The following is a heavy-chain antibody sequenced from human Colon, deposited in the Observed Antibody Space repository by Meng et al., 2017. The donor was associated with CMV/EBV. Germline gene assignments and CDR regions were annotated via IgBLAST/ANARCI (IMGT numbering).Heavy chain of an antibody. J-gene: IGHJ4*02. Sequence: VQLVESGGGVVQPGRSLRLSCAASGFTFSTSGIHWVRQTPGKGLEWVAVLWYDGTSTYYADSVKGRFTISRDKSSNALYLQMNSLRVEDTGIYYCARAQSYSPFDHWGQGTLVTVSS. CDR3: ARAQSYSPFDH. D-gene: IGHD6-13*01. V-gene: IGHV3-33*01. CDR1: GFTFSTSG. CDR2: LWYDGTST.